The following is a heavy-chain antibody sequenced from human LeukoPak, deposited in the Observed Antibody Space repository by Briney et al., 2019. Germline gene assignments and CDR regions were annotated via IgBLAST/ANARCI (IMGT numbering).Heavy chain of an antibody. CDR2: LSGSGGNT. V-gene: IGHV3-23*01. CDR3: ARGLRNTDTFDI. J-gene: IGHJ3*02. CDR1: GFIFSSYA. Sequence: GGSLRLSCAASGFIFSSYAMSWVRQAPGKGLEWVSALSGSGGNTYYADSVKGRSTISRDNSKNTVYLQMNSLRAEDTAVYYCARGLRNTDTFDIWGQGTMVTVSS.